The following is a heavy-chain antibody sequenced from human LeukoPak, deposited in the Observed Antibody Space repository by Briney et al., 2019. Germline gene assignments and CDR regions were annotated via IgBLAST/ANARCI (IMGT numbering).Heavy chain of an antibody. V-gene: IGHV1-2*02. CDR3: ARGRTYYYYYYMDV. J-gene: IGHJ6*03. CDR1: GYTFTGYY. D-gene: IGHD1-1*01. CDR2: INPNSGGT. Sequence: APVKVSCKASGYTFTGYYMHWVRQAPGQGLEWMGWINPNSGGTNYAQKFQGRVTMTRDTSISTAYMELSRLRSDDTAVYYCARGRTYYYYYYMDVWGKGTTVTVSS.